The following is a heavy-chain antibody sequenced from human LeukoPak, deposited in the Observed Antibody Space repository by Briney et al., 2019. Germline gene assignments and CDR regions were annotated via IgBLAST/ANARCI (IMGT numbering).Heavy chain of an antibody. CDR2: ISSSTSYI. D-gene: IGHD4-17*01. CDR1: GDSINSNY. CDR3: ARDLHGDYAFDY. J-gene: IGHJ4*02. Sequence: ETLSLTCTVSGDSINSNYWSWSRQPPGKGLEWVSSISSSTSYIYYADSVKGRFTISRDNAKNSLYLQMNSLRAEDTAVYYCARDLHGDYAFDYWGQGTLVTVSS. V-gene: IGHV3-21*01.